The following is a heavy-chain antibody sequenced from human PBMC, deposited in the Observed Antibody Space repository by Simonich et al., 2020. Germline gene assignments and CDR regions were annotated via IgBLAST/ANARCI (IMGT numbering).Heavy chain of an antibody. J-gene: IGHJ3*02. Sequence: QVQLVQSGAEVKKPGASVKVSCKASGYTFTGYYMHWVRQAPGQGLGWMGWINPNSGGKNYAQKFQGRVTMTRDTSISTAYMELSRLRSDDTAVYYCARGRLTGDKGAFDIWGQGTMVTVSS. CDR3: ARGRLTGDKGAFDI. D-gene: IGHD7-27*01. V-gene: IGHV1-2*02. CDR2: INPNSGGK. CDR1: GYTFTGYY.